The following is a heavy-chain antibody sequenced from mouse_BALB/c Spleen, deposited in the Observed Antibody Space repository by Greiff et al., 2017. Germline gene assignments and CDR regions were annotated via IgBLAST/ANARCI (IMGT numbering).Heavy chain of an antibody. V-gene: IGHV3-6*02. Sequence: DVQLQESGPGLVKPSQSLSLTCSVTGYSITSGYYWNWIRQFPGNKLEWMGYISYDGSNNYNPSLKNRISITRDTSKNQFFLKLNSVTTEDTATYYCARDEDYRITTGLHYYAMDYWGQGTSVTVSS. CDR1: GYSITSGYY. CDR2: ISYDGSN. J-gene: IGHJ4*01. CDR3: ARDEDYRITTGLHYYAMDY. D-gene: IGHD2-4*01.